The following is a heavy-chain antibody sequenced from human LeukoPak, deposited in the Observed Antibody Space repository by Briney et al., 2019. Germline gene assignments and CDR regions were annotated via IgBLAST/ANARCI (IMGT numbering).Heavy chain of an antibody. J-gene: IGHJ6*03. D-gene: IGHD2-15*01. Sequence: GGSLRLSCAASGFTFSSYGMHWVRQAPGKGLEWVAVIWYDGSNKYYADSVKGRFTISRDNSKNTLYLQMNSLRAEDTAVYYCAKGSGGRYFHYYYYYMDVWGKGTTVTVSS. CDR2: IWYDGSNK. CDR3: AKGSGGRYFHYYYYYMDV. CDR1: GFTFSSYG. V-gene: IGHV3-33*06.